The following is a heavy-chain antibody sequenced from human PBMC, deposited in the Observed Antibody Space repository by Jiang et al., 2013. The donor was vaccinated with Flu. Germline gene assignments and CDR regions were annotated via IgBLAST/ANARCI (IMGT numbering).Heavy chain of an antibody. D-gene: IGHD5-18*01. J-gene: IGHJ4*02. CDR2: IYYSGST. Sequence: GLVKPSQTLSLTCTVSGGSISSGDYYWSWIRQPPGKGLEWIGYIYYSGSTYYNPSLKSRVTISVDTSKNQFSLKLSSVTAADTAVYYCARLPLGTTDMGYWGQGTLVTVSS. CDR3: ARLPLGTTDMGY. V-gene: IGHV4-30-4*01. CDR1: GGSISSGDYY.